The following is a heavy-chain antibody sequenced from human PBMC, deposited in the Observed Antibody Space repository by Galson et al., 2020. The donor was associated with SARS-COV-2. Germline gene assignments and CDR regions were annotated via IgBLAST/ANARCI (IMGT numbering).Heavy chain of an antibody. D-gene: IGHD5-12*01. Sequence: SGPTLVKPTETLTLTCTVSGFSLNDDTMGVSWIRQPPGKALEWLGHIFSNDEETYSASLRSRLTISRDTSKSQVVLSMTNMDPVDTATYYCVRIYSGFRNAFDIWGQGTMVTVSS. CDR1: GFSLNDDTMG. CDR2: IFSNDEE. V-gene: IGHV2-26*01. CDR3: VRIYSGFRNAFDI. J-gene: IGHJ3*02.